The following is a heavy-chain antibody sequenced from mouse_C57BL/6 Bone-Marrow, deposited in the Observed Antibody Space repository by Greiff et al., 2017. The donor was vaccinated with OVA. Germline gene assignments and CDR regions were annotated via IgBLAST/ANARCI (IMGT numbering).Heavy chain of an antibody. V-gene: IGHV14-4*01. D-gene: IGHD1-1*01. Sequence: EVQLQQSGAELVRPGASVKLSCTASGFNIKDDYMHWVKQRPEQGLEWIGWIDPENGDTEYASKFQGKATITAATSSNTAYLQLSSLTSEDTAVDYCTTSYYGSTLYYFDYWGQGTTLTVSS. J-gene: IGHJ2*01. CDR3: TTSYYGSTLYYFDY. CDR1: GFNIKDDY. CDR2: IDPENGDT.